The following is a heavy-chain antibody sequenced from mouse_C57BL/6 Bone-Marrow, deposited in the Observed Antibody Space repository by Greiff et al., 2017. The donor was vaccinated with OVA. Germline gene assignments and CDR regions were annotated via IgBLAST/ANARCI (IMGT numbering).Heavy chain of an antibody. D-gene: IGHD1-1*01. V-gene: IGHV1-82*01. Sequence: ESGPELVKPGASVKISCKASGYAFSSSWMNWVKQRPGKGLEWIGRIYPGDGDTNYNGKFKGKATLTADKSSSTAYMQLSSLTSEDSAVYFCLYYYGSSYWYFDVWGTGTTVTVSS. CDR3: LYYYGSSYWYFDV. CDR2: IYPGDGDT. CDR1: GYAFSSSW. J-gene: IGHJ1*03.